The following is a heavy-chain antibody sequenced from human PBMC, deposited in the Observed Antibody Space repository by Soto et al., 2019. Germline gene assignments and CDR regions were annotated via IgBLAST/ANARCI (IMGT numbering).Heavy chain of an antibody. CDR1: GFTFSTYD. J-gene: IGHJ4*02. CDR3: ARRTVTTYHYFDY. Sequence: GGSLRLSCVASGFTFSTYDMNWVRQAPGKGLEWASSINRASIYIYYADSVRGRFTISRDNAKNSLYLQMDSLRVEDTAVYYCARRTVTTYHYFDYWGQGTLVTAPQ. V-gene: IGHV3-21*01. D-gene: IGHD4-17*01. CDR2: INRASIYI.